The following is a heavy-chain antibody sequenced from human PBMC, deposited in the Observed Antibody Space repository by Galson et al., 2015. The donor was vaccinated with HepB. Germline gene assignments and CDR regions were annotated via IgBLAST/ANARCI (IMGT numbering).Heavy chain of an antibody. J-gene: IGHJ6*02. CDR3: AYGSDV. CDR1: GDSVTSNSAV. V-gene: IGHV6-1*01. CDR2: TYFRSKWRI. Sequence: CAISGDSVTSNSAVWNWIRQSPSRGLEWLGRTYFRSKWRIDYAMSVKSRITISADTSDNQFSLLLRSVTPEDTAVYYCAYGSDVWAQGPRSSSP.